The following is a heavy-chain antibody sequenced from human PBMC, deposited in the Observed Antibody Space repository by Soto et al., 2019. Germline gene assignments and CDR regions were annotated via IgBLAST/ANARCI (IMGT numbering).Heavy chain of an antibody. CDR2: LYWDDDK. CDR3: AHRRIYSGTYHNWFDP. J-gene: IGHJ5*02. CDR1: GFSLSTSGVG. D-gene: IGHD1-26*01. Sequence: QITLKESGPTLVKPTQTLTLTCAFSGFSLSTSGVGVGWIRQPPGKALECLALLYWDDDKRYNPSLKSRLTITSDTSKNQVVLTMTNMDPADTATYYCAHRRIYSGTYHNWFDPWGQGTLVTVSS. V-gene: IGHV2-5*02.